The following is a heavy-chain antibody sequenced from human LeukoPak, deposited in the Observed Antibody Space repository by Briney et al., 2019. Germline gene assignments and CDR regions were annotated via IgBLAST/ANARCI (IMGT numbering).Heavy chain of an antibody. J-gene: IGHJ4*02. D-gene: IGHD3-10*01. V-gene: IGHV3-66*02. Sequence: GGSLRLFCAASGFTVSSNHMIWVRRAPGKGPEWVSVLYSGGSTYYADSVKGRFTISRDNSKNTLYLQMNSLRPEDTAVYHCAAGQTLWNYFDFWGQGTLVTVSS. CDR1: GFTVSSNH. CDR3: AAGQTLWNYFDF. CDR2: LYSGGST.